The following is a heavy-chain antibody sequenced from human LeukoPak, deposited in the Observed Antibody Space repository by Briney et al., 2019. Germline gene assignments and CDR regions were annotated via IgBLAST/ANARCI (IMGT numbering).Heavy chain of an antibody. CDR1: GGSFSGYY. J-gene: IGHJ4*02. CDR3: VRVNYSSSRYQTF. D-gene: IGHD6-13*01. CDR2: VHHSGSP. V-gene: IGHV4-34*01. Sequence: SVTLSLTCAVSGGSFSGYYWSWIRQSPGKGLEWIGEVHHSGSPNYNPSLKSRVTMSLDSSENQFSLKLTSVTAADTAIYYCVRVNYSSSRYQTFWGQGSLVTVSP.